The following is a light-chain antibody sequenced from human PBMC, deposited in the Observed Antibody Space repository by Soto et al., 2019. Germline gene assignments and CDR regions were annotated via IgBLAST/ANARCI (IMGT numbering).Light chain of an antibody. Sequence: QSVLTQSPSASASLGASVKLTCTLSSGHSSYAIAWHQQQPEKGPRYLMKLNSDGSHSKWEGIPDHFSGSSSGAERYLTISHLQSEDEADYYCQTWGTGQVFGGGTKLTVL. CDR2: LNSDGSH. CDR1: SGHSSYA. CDR3: QTWGTGQV. J-gene: IGLJ2*01. V-gene: IGLV4-69*01.